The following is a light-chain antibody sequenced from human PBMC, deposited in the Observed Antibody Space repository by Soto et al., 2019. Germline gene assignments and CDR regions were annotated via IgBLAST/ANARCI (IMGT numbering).Light chain of an antibody. CDR2: GAS. CDR1: QSVSSN. J-gene: IGKJ1*01. Sequence: EVVLTQSPDTLSLPPGERATLSCRASQSVSSNLAWFQQKPGQAPTLLIYGASTRATGIPARFSGSGSGTEFTLTISSLQSEDFAVYYCQQYNNWPRTFGQGTKVDI. V-gene: IGKV3-15*01. CDR3: QQYNNWPRT.